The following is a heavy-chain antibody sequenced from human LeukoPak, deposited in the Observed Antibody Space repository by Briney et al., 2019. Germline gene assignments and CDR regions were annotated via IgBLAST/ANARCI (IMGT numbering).Heavy chain of an antibody. CDR1: GGSISSYY. Sequence: PSETLSLTCTVSGGSISSYYWSWIRQPPGKGLEWIGYIYYGGSTNYNPSLKSRVTISVDTSKNQFSLKLSSVTAADTAVYYCARVLRLGEFVDYWGQGTLVTVSS. J-gene: IGHJ4*02. V-gene: IGHV4-59*01. CDR2: IYYGGST. D-gene: IGHD3-16*01. CDR3: ARVLRLGEFVDY.